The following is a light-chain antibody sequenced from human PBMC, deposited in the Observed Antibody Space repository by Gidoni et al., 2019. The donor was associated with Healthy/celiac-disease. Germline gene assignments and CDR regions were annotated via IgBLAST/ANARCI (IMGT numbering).Light chain of an antibody. CDR1: QSGLSSSNNKNY. Sequence: IVMTRAPDSMAVSLGERATINCKSSQSGLSSSNNKNYLAWYQQKPGQPPKLLIYWASTRESGVPARFSGSGSGTDFTLTISSLQAEDVAVYYCQQYYSTPLTFXGXTKVXIK. CDR2: WAS. J-gene: IGKJ4*01. CDR3: QQYYSTPLT. V-gene: IGKV4-1*01.